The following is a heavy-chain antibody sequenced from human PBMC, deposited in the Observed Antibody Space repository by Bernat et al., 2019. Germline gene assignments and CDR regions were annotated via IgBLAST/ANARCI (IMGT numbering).Heavy chain of an antibody. V-gene: IGHV3-23*01. J-gene: IGHJ6*02. CDR2: ISGSGGST. D-gene: IGHD3-22*01. CDR3: ANPQVYYDDSSGYTPPMLLEYYGMDV. Sequence: EVQLLESGGGLVQPVGSLRLSCAASGFTFSSYAMSWVRQAPGKGLEWVSAISGSGGSTYYADSVKGRFTIYRDNSKNTLYLQMNSLRAEDTAVYYGANPQVYYDDSSGYTPPMLLEYYGMDVWGQGTTVTVSS. CDR1: GFTFSSYA.